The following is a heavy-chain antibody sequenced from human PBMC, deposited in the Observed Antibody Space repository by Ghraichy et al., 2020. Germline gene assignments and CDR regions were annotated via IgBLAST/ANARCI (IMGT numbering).Heavy chain of an antibody. Sequence: SETLSLTCAVYGGSFSGYYWSWIRQPPGKGLEWIGEINHSGSTNYNPSLKSRVTISVDTSKNQFSLKLSSVTAADTAVYYCARGVPAANFGFDPWGQGTLVTVSS. CDR2: INHSGST. CDR1: GGSFSGYY. V-gene: IGHV4-34*01. D-gene: IGHD2-2*01. J-gene: IGHJ5*02. CDR3: ARGVPAANFGFDP.